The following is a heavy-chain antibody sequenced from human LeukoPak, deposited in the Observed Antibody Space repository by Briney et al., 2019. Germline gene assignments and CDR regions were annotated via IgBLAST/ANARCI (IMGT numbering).Heavy chain of an antibody. D-gene: IGHD6-19*01. CDR1: GFTFSNYA. J-gene: IGHJ4*02. CDR3: AKAVSLSYFDF. Sequence: PGGSLSHLRAASGFTFSNYAMNWVRQAPGRGLEWVSAINPSGGSTYYADSVKGRFTISRDNSKNTLYLQMNSLRAEDTALYFCAKAVSLSYFDFWGQGTLVTVSA. V-gene: IGHV3-23*01. CDR2: INPSGGST.